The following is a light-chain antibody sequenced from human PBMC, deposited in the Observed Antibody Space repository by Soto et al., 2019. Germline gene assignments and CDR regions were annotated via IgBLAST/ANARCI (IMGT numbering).Light chain of an antibody. Sequence: DIQMTQSPSSLSASVVDIVTITCRASQSIISYLNWYQQKPGKAPKLLIYASSSLQSRVPSRFSGSGSGTDFTLTISSLQPEDFATYYCQQSYSTPRTFGQGTQVEIK. J-gene: IGKJ1*01. CDR1: QSIISY. CDR2: ASS. CDR3: QQSYSTPRT. V-gene: IGKV1-39*01.